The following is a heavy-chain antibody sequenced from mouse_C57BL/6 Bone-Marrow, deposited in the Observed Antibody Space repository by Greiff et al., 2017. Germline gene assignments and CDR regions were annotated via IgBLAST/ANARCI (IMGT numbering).Heavy chain of an antibody. J-gene: IGHJ2*01. CDR1: GYTFTSYG. CDR3: ARSPLNYYGSSYGY. Sequence: QVHVKQSGAELARPGASVKLSCKASGYTFTSYGISWVKQRTGQGLEWIGEIYPRSGNTYYNEKFKGKATLTADKSSSTAYMELRSLTSEDSAVYFCARSPLNYYGSSYGYWGQGTTLTVSS. V-gene: IGHV1-81*01. CDR2: IYPRSGNT. D-gene: IGHD1-1*01.